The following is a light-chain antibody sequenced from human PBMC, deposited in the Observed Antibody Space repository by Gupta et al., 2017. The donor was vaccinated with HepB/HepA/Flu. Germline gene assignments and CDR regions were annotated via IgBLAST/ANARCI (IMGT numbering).Light chain of an antibody. V-gene: IGKV1-5*03. Sequence: DIQMTQSPSTLSASVGDRVIITCRASQRISSWLAWYQQKPGKAPKLLIYKASSLESGVPSRFSGSGSGKEFTLTISSLQPDDFATYYCQQYNNYSTFGQGTKVEIK. CDR3: QQYNNYST. CDR1: QRISSW. J-gene: IGKJ1*01. CDR2: KAS.